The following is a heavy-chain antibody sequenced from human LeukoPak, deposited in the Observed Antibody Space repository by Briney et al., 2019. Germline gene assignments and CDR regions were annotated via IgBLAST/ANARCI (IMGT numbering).Heavy chain of an antibody. D-gene: IGHD6-13*01. V-gene: IGHV1-2*02. CDR1: GYTFTGYY. Sequence: ASVKVSCKPSGYTFTGYYMHWVRQAPGQGLEWMGWINPNSGGTNYAQKFQGRVTMTRDTSISTAYMELSRLRSDDTAVYYCAWGAVRIAAAERGNWFDPWGQGTLVTVAS. J-gene: IGHJ5*02. CDR3: AWGAVRIAAAERGNWFDP. CDR2: INPNSGGT.